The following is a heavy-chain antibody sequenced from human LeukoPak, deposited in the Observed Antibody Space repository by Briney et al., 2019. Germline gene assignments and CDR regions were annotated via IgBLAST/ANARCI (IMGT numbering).Heavy chain of an antibody. CDR2: TFSTST. J-gene: IGHJ5*02. Sequence: PSETLSLTCSVSGDSVSSSPYYWGWIRQPPGKGLEWIGNTFSTSTLYNASLRSRVTIVVDTSKNQFSLKLTSATAADTAIYFCARYKFHNYFDPWGQGTLVVVSS. D-gene: IGHD5-24*01. CDR3: ARYKFHNYFDP. CDR1: GDSVSSSPYY. V-gene: IGHV4-61*01.